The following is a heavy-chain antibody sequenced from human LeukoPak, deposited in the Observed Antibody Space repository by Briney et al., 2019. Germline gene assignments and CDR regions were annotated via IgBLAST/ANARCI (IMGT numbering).Heavy chain of an antibody. D-gene: IGHD3-16*02. CDR3: ATFSDYVWGSYRHTDAFDI. CDR2: INPNSGGT. V-gene: IGHV1-2*06. Sequence: ASVKVSCKASGYTFTGYYMHWVRQAPGQGLEWMGRINPNSGGTNYAQKFQGRVTMTRDTSISTACMELSRLRSDDTAVYYCATFSDYVWGSYRHTDAFDIWGQGTMVTVSS. J-gene: IGHJ3*02. CDR1: GYTFTGYY.